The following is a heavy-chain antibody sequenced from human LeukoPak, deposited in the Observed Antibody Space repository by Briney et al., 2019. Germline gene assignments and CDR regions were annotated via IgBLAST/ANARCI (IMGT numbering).Heavy chain of an antibody. J-gene: IGHJ6*03. CDR3: AGSYYDILTGYYKRGLYYYMDV. D-gene: IGHD3-9*01. V-gene: IGHV4-38-2*02. Sequence: PSETLSLTCTVSGYSISSGYYWGWIRQPPGKGLEWIGNIYPTGSTYYNPSLKSRVTISVDTSKNQFSLKLSSVTAADTAVYYCAGSYYDILTGYYKRGLYYYMDVWGKGTTVTVSS. CDR2: IYPTGST. CDR1: GYSISSGYY.